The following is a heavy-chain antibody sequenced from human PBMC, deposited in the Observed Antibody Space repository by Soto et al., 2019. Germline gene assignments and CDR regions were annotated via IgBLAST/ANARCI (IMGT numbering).Heavy chain of an antibody. V-gene: IGHV3-21*01. CDR2: ISSSSSYI. J-gene: IGHJ4*02. CDR1: GFTFSSYS. D-gene: IGHD4-4*01. Sequence: PGGSLRLSCAASGFTFSSYSMNWVRQAPGKGLEWVSSISSSSSYIYYADSVKGRFTISRDNAKNSLYLQMNSLRAEDTAVYYCASEVHYSNYLKVSDYWGQGTLVTVSS. CDR3: ASEVHYSNYLKVSDY.